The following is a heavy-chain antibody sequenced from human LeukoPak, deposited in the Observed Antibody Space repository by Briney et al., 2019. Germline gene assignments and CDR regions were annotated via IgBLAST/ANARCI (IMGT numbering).Heavy chain of an antibody. CDR3: ARQEYYDTSGYYSHFDY. J-gene: IGHJ4*02. D-gene: IGHD3-22*01. CDR1: GYSFTTYW. Sequence: GGSLRLSCKGSGYSFTTYWVGWVRQMPGKGLEWMGLIYPGDSDTRYNPSFQGQVTISADKSISTAYLRWSSLKASDTAMYYCARQEYYDTSGYYSHFDYWGQGTLVTVSS. V-gene: IGHV5-51*01. CDR2: IYPGDSDT.